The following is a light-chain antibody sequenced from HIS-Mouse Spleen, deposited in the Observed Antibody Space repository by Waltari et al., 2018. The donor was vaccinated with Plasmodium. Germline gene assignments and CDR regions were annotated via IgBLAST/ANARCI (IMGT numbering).Light chain of an antibody. CDR1: QLGATA. J-gene: IGLJ2*01. CDR3: QAWDSSTVV. Sequence: SYELPQPPSVSVSPGQTASIPSSGDQLGATAACWYQQKPGQSPVLVIYQDSKRPAGIPERFSGSNSGNTATLTISGTQAMDEADYYCQAWDSSTVVFGGGTKLTVL. V-gene: IGLV3-1*01. CDR2: QDS.